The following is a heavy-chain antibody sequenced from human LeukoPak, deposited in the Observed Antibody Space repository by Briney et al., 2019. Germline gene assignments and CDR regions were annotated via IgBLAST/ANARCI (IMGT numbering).Heavy chain of an antibody. CDR1: GYTLTSYY. D-gene: IGHD6-19*01. Sequence: ASVKVSCKASGYTLTSYYIHWVRQAPGQGPEWMGIINPSGGTTTYAQKFQGRVTMTRDTSTSTVYMELSSLRSEDTAVYYCARDHSLTRDKLGWYNAFDIWGQGTMVTVSS. V-gene: IGHV1-46*01. CDR3: ARDHSLTRDKLGWYNAFDI. J-gene: IGHJ3*02. CDR2: INPSGGTT.